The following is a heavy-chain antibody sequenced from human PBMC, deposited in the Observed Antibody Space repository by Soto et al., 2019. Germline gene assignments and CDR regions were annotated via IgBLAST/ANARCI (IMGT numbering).Heavy chain of an antibody. D-gene: IGHD2-21*02. Sequence: QVQLVQSGAEVKQPASSVKVSCKASGGTFSSYAISWVRQAPGQGREWMGGIIPIFGTANYAQKFQGRVTITADESTSPAYMELSSLRSEDTAVYYCARDPAYCGGDSYSAFDYWGQGTLVTVSS. CDR3: ARDPAYCGGDSYSAFDY. CDR1: GGTFSSYA. J-gene: IGHJ4*02. V-gene: IGHV1-69*12. CDR2: IIPIFGTA.